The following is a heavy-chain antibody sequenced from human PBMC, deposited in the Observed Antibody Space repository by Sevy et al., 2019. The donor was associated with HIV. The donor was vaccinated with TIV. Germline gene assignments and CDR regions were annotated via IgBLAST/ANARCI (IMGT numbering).Heavy chain of an antibody. D-gene: IGHD1-20*01. CDR3: AGGDGHNRY. V-gene: IGHV4-59*01. CDR1: GVSMTGYY. CDR2: IYYSGRT. J-gene: IGHJ4*02. Sequence: SETLSLTSSVSGVSMTGYYWSWIRKPPGKGLEWIGYIYYSGRTNYNPSFKSPVTISVDTSKSQFSLQLSSVTSADTAVYYCAGGDGHNRYWGQGTLVTVSS.